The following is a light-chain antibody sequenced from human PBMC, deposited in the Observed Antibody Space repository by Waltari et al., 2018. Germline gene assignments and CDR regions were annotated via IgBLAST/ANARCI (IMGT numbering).Light chain of an antibody. V-gene: IGLV3-19*01. CDR2: GPD. J-gene: IGLJ2*01. Sequence: SSDLTQDPSLSVALGQTVRITCQGDSLRRDTASWSQQRPGQAPILVLYGPDNRPSGIPDRFSGSTSGNTASLTITGAQAEDEADYYCHSRETFSTRLFGGGTRLTV. CDR3: HSRETFSTRL. CDR1: SLRRDT.